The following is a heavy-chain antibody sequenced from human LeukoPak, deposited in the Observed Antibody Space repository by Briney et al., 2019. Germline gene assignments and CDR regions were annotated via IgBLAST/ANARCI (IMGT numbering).Heavy chain of an antibody. V-gene: IGHV3-9*01. CDR2: ISWSSGTI. CDR3: AKAKAVAAYGRTTFDH. D-gene: IGHD6-19*01. Sequence: GGSLRLSCAASGFTFDDYAMHWVRLAPGKGLEWVSGISWSSGTILYADSVRGRFTISRDNAKNSLYLQMNSLGAEDTALYYCAKAKAVAAYGRTTFDHWGQGTLVTVSS. J-gene: IGHJ4*02. CDR1: GFTFDDYA.